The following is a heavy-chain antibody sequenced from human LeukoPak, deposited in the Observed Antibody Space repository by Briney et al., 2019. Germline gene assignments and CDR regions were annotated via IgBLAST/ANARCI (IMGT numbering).Heavy chain of an antibody. J-gene: IGHJ6*03. CDR2: IYYSGST. CDR1: GGSISSYY. Sequence: PSETLSLTCTVSGGSISSYYWSWIRQPPGKGLEWIGYIYYSGSTNYNPSLKSRVTISVDTSKNQFSLKLSSVTAADTAVYYCARGGSGYAYYYYMDVWGKGTTVTVSS. V-gene: IGHV4-59*01. D-gene: IGHD3-22*01. CDR3: ARGGSGYAYYYYMDV.